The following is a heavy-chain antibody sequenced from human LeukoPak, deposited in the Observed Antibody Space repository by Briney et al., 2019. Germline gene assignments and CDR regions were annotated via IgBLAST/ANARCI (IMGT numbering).Heavy chain of an antibody. V-gene: IGHV4-61*08. CDR3: AGDQGGSAHRHAFDI. D-gene: IGHD1-26*01. CDR2: MYHTGSS. CDR1: GGSVDTIDYY. Sequence: NPSETLSLTCTVSGGSVDTIDYYWGWIRQPPGKGLEWIGYMYHTGSSIYSPSLKSRLTISVDTSKNQFSLNLSSMTAADTAVYYCAGDQGGSAHRHAFDIWGQGTLVTVSS. J-gene: IGHJ3*02.